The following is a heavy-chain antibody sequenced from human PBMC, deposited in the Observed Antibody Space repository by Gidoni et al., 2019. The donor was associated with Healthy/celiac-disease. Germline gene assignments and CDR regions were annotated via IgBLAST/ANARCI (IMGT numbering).Heavy chain of an antibody. CDR1: GGSFCGYY. V-gene: IGHV4-34*01. D-gene: IGHD3-10*01. CDR3: ARGDYYGSGSYYKGLDWFDP. CDR2: INHSAST. Sequence: QVQLQQWRAGLLKPSETLSLTCAVYGGSFCGYYWSWLRQPPEKGLEWIGEINHSASTNYNPSLKSRVTISVDTSKNQFSLKLSSVTAADTAVYYCARGDYYGSGSYYKGLDWFDPWGQGTLVTVSS. J-gene: IGHJ5*02.